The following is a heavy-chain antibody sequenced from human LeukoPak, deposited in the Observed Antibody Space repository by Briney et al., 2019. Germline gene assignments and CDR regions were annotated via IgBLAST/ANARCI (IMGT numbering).Heavy chain of an antibody. Sequence: PSETLSLTCTVSGYSIYSGYYWVWIRQPPGKGLEWIGSIYHSGSTYYTPSLKSRVTISVDTSKNQFSLRLNSVTAADTAVYYCAKSNGYGLVDIWGQGTMVTVSS. D-gene: IGHD3-22*01. V-gene: IGHV4-38-2*02. J-gene: IGHJ3*02. CDR3: AKSNGYGLVDI. CDR1: GYSIYSGYY. CDR2: IYHSGST.